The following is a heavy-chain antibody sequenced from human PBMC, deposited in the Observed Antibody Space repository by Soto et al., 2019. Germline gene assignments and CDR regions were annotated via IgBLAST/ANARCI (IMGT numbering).Heavy chain of an antibody. Sequence: SVKVSCKASGGTFSSYAISWVRQAPGQGLEWMGGIIPIFGTANYAQKFQGRVTITADESTSTAYMELSSLRSEDTAVYYCARGNYSGYSSSWYGWWFDPWGQGTLVTVSS. CDR3: ARGNYSGYSSSWYGWWFDP. D-gene: IGHD6-13*01. CDR2: IIPIFGTA. J-gene: IGHJ5*02. CDR1: GGTFSSYA. V-gene: IGHV1-69*13.